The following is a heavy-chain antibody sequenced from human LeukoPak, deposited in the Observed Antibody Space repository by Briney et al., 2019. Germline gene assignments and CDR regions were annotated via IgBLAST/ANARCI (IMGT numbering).Heavy chain of an antibody. V-gene: IGHV3-23*01. CDR3: AKTQGYYDA. J-gene: IGHJ5*02. CDR1: GFTVSSNE. Sequence: GGSLRLSCAASGFTVSSNEMSWVRQAPGKGLELVAGIWGDDDKTVYGDAVKGRFTISRDNSKNTLYLQMNSLRADDTAVYYCAKTQGYYDAWGQGALVTVSS. D-gene: IGHD2-15*01. CDR2: IWGDDDKT.